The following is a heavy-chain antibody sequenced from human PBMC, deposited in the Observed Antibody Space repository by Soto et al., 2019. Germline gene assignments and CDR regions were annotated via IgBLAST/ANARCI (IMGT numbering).Heavy chain of an antibody. CDR3: AKLNSGSYFLTWDAFDI. D-gene: IGHD1-26*01. Sequence: HWVRQAPGKGLEWVAVIWYDGSNKYYADSVKGRFTISRDNSKNTLYLQMNSLRAEDTAVYYCAKLNSGSYFLTWDAFDIWGQGTMVTVS. V-gene: IGHV3-33*06. J-gene: IGHJ3*02. CDR2: IWYDGSNK.